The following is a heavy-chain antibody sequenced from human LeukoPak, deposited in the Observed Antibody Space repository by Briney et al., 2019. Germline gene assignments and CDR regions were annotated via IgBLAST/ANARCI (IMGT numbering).Heavy chain of an antibody. J-gene: IGHJ4*02. D-gene: IGHD3-22*01. Sequence: SETLSLTCTVSGGSISSYYWSWIRQPAGKGLEWIGRIYTSGSTNYNPSLKSRVTMSVDTSKNQFSLKLSSVTAANTAVYYCAREYYDSSGYYPEYYYFDYWGQGTLVTVSS. CDR2: IYTSGST. V-gene: IGHV4-4*07. CDR1: GGSISSYY. CDR3: AREYYDSSGYYPEYYYFDY.